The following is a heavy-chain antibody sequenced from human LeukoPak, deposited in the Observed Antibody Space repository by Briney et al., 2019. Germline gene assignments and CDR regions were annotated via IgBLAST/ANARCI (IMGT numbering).Heavy chain of an antibody. CDR1: GGTFSSYA. Sequence: SSVKVSCKASGGTFSSYAISWVRQAPGQGLEWMGGIIPIFGTANYAQKFQGRVTITADESTSTAYMELSSLRSEDTAVYYCXXXXXYCSSXXXXXYYXXXXXDVWGKGTTVTVS. CDR2: IIPIFGTA. D-gene: IGHD2-2*01. CDR3: XXXXXYCSSXXXXXYYXXXXXDV. J-gene: IGHJ6*03. V-gene: IGHV1-69*01.